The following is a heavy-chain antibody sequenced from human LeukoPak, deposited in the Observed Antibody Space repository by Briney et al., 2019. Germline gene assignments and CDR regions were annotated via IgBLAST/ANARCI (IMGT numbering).Heavy chain of an antibody. Sequence: SETLSLICAVYGGSFSGYYWSWIRQPRGKGLKWIGEINHSGSANYNPSLKSRVTISVDTSKNQFSLKLSSVTAADTAVYYCARGYYYGSGSRPNWFDPWGQGTLVTVSS. CDR3: ARGYYYGSGSRPNWFDP. V-gene: IGHV4-34*01. CDR1: GGSFSGYY. D-gene: IGHD3-10*01. CDR2: INHSGSA. J-gene: IGHJ5*02.